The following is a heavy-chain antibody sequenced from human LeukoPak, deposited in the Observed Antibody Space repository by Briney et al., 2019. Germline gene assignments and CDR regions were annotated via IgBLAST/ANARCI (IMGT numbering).Heavy chain of an antibody. D-gene: IGHD6-19*01. CDR3: ARGPYSSGWRPVDY. Sequence: ASVKVSCTASGYTFTSYAMHWVRQAPGQRLEWMGWINAGNGNTKYSQKFQGRVTITRDTSASTAYMELSSLRSEDTAVYYCARGPYSSGWRPVDYWGQGTLVTVSS. CDR1: GYTFTSYA. V-gene: IGHV1-3*01. J-gene: IGHJ4*02. CDR2: INAGNGNT.